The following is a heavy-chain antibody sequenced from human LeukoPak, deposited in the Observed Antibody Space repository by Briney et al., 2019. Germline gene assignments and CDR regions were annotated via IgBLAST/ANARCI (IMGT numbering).Heavy chain of an antibody. V-gene: IGHV3-23*01. CDR3: AKVRNGYSHYAFDI. D-gene: IGHD5-24*01. J-gene: IGHJ3*02. Sequence: GGSLRLSCAASGFTLTSYAMAWVRQTPGKGPEWVSKISLSDDSTYYADSVKGRFTISRDNSKNTLFLQMNSLRAEDTAVYYCAKVRNGYSHYAFDIWGQGTMVTVSS. CDR1: GFTLTSYA. CDR2: ISLSDDST.